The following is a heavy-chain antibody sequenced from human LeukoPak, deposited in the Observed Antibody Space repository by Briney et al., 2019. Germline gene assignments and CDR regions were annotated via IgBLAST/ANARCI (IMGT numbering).Heavy chain of an antibody. CDR3: ARRSSGSYYET. CDR1: GYRFTSYW. D-gene: IGHD1-26*01. J-gene: IGHJ5*02. V-gene: IGHV5-51*01. CDR2: IYPGDSDT. Sequence: GESLKISCNDSGYRFTSYWIAWVCQLPGKGLEWMGIIYPGDSDTRYSPSFQGQVTLSADKSINTAYLQWSSLKAADTAMYYCARRSSGSYYETWGQGTLVTVSS.